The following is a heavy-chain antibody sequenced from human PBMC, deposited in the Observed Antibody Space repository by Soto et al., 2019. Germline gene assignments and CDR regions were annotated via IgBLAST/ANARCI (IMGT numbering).Heavy chain of an antibody. Sequence: ASVKVSCKASGYTFTSYGISWVRQAPGQGLEWMGWISAYNGNTNYAQKLQGRVTMTTDTSTSTAYMELRSLRSDDTAVYYCARRLSRIAARPGGYYYCMDVWGQGTTVTVSS. J-gene: IGHJ6*02. V-gene: IGHV1-18*01. CDR3: ARRLSRIAARPGGYYYCMDV. CDR2: ISAYNGNT. D-gene: IGHD6-6*01. CDR1: GYTFTSYG.